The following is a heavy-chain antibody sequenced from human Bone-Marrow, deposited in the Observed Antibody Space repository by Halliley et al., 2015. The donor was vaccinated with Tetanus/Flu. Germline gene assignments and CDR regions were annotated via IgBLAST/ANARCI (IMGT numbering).Heavy chain of an antibody. CDR2: LSYGGNT. V-gene: IGHV4-61*05. J-gene: IGHJ4*02. D-gene: IGHD5-12*01. Sequence: LVKPTQTLTLTCTFSGFSLSTTKEAVAWIRQPPGKAREWIVCLSYGGNTNYNPSLRSRVTISADTSKNPFSLRLRSVTPTDTAVFYCARHRPGSTRSRYRLAPLASWGQGPRV. CDR3: ARHRPGSTRSRYRLAPLAS. CDR1: GFSLSTTKEA.